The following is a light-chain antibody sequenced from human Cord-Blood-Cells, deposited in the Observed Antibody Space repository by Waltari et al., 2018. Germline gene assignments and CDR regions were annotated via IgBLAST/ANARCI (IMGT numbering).Light chain of an antibody. CDR3: CSYAGSYTLV. V-gene: IGLV2-11*01. J-gene: IGLJ2*01. CDR2: DVS. Sequence: QSALTQPRSVSGSPGQSVTISCPGTSSDVGGYNYVSWYQQHPGKAPKLMIYDVSKRPSGVPDSFSGSKSGNTASLTISGLQAEDEADYYCCSYAGSYTLVFGGGTKLTVL. CDR1: SSDVGGYNY.